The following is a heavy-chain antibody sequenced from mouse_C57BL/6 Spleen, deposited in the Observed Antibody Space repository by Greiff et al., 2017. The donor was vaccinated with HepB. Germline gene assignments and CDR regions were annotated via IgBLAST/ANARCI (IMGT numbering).Heavy chain of an antibody. D-gene: IGHD2-2*01. V-gene: IGHV5-17*01. CDR1: GFTFSDYG. J-gene: IGHJ2*01. CDR2: ISSGSSTI. Sequence: DVHLVESGGGLVKPGGSLKLSCAASGFTFSDYGMHWVRQAPEKGLEWVAYISSGSSTIYYADTVKGRFTLSRDNAKNTLFLQMTSLRSEDTAMYYCARYYGYDAGYFDYWGQGTTLTVSS. CDR3: ARYYGYDAGYFDY.